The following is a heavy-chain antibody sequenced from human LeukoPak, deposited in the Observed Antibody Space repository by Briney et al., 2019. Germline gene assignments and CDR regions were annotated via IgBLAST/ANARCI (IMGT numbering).Heavy chain of an antibody. CDR1: GFTFSSYG. CDR2: ISSSSSTI. Sequence: GGSLRLSCAASGFTFSSYGIHWVRQAPGKGLEWVSYISSSSSTIYYADSVKGRFTISRDNAKNSLYLQMNSLRAEDTAVYYCARGRFLEWLFLDFNYWGQGTLVTVSS. CDR3: ARGRFLEWLFLDFNY. J-gene: IGHJ4*02. D-gene: IGHD3-3*01. V-gene: IGHV3-48*01.